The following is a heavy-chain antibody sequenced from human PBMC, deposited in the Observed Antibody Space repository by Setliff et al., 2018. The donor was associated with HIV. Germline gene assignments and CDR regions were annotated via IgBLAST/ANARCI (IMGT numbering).Heavy chain of an antibody. Sequence: LGASLKISCKGSGYSFTSYWINWVRQMPGKGLEWMGRIDPSDSYTNYNPSFQGQVTISADKSISTAYLQWSSLKASDTAMYYCARTYGSGMGGFDYWGQGTLVTVSS. CDR1: GYSFTSYW. CDR3: ARTYGSGMGGFDY. V-gene: IGHV5-10-1*04. J-gene: IGHJ4*02. CDR2: IDPSDSYT. D-gene: IGHD3-10*01.